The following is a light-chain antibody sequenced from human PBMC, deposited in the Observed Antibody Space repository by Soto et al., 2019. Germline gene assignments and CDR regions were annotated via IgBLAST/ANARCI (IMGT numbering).Light chain of an antibody. V-gene: IGKV3-15*01. CDR2: GAS. J-gene: IGKJ2*01. CDR3: QQYNNWPPFT. Sequence: EIVMTQSPATLSVSPGERATLSCRASQSVSSNLAWYQQKPGQAPRLLIYGASTRATGFPARFSGSGSGTEFTLTISSLQSEDFGVYYCQQYNNWPPFTFGQGTKVDI. CDR1: QSVSSN.